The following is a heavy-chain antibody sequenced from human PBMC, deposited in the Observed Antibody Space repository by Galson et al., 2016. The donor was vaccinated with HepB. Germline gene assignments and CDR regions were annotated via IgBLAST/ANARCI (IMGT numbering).Heavy chain of an antibody. CDR2: IYSGGFT. D-gene: IGHD6-13*01. Sequence: QAPGKGLQWVSVIYSGGFTYYADSLKGRFTISRHNSKNTLYLQMNSLRAEDTAVYYCARGRWQLDWGQGTLVTVSS. V-gene: IGHV3-53*04. CDR3: ARGRWQLD. J-gene: IGHJ4*02.